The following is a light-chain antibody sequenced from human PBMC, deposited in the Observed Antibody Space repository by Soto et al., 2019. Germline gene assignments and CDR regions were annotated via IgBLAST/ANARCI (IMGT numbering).Light chain of an antibody. CDR3: SSYTSSSAEV. J-gene: IGLJ3*02. V-gene: IGLV2-14*01. CDR1: SSDVGGYKY. CDR2: EVS. Sequence: QSVLTQPASVSGSPGQSVTISCTGTSSDVGGYKYVSWHQQHPGKAPKLIIYEVSIRPSGVSNRFSGSKSGNTASLTISGHQDEDEADYYCSSYTSSSAEVFGGGTKLTVL.